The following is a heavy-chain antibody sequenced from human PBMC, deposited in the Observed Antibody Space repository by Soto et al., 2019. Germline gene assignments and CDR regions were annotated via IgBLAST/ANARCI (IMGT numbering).Heavy chain of an antibody. Sequence: EVQLVESGGGLVQPGGSLRLSCAVSGFTFSDHYMDWVRQAPWKGLEWVGRSRNKAYSYTTEYAASVKGRFSVSRDESMGALYLQMNSLKSEDTAVYYCARVSQSGTPHDYWGQGTLVTVSS. CDR1: GFTFSDHY. CDR3: ARVSQSGTPHDY. V-gene: IGHV3-72*01. CDR2: SRNKAYSYTT. J-gene: IGHJ4*02.